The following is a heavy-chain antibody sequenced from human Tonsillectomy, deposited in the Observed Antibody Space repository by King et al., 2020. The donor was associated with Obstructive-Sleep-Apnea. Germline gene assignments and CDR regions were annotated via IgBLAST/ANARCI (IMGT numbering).Heavy chain of an antibody. CDR2: MNPNSGTT. CDR1: GYSFISKD. J-gene: IGHJ5*02. V-gene: IGHV1-8*01. Sequence: QLVQSGAEVKKPGASVKVSCKASGYSFISKDINWVRQVTGQGLEWMGWMNPNSGTTGYAAQFQGRVIMTRDTSIDTAYMELSSLRSEYTAVYYCARGLYSSSWSNWFDPWGLGTLVTVSS. D-gene: IGHD6-13*01. CDR3: ARGLYSSSWSNWFDP.